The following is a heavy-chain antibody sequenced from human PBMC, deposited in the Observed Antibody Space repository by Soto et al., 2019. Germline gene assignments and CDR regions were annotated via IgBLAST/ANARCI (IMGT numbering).Heavy chain of an antibody. CDR2: NYWDDNK. J-gene: IGHJ4*02. CDR1: GFSLSSRGVG. D-gene: IGHD1-1*01. V-gene: IGHV2-5*02. Sequence: QITLKESGPTLVKPTQTLTLTCTFSGFSLSSRGVGVGWIRQPPGKALEWLALNYWDDNKRYSPSLKSRLTITKDTSKNQVVLTMTNMDPVDTATYYCAHRSSENWKARFDDWGQGTLVTVSS. CDR3: AHRSSENWKARFDD.